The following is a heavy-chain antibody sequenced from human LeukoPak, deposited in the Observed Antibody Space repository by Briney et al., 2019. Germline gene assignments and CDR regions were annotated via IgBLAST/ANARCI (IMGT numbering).Heavy chain of an antibody. D-gene: IGHD6-13*01. CDR3: ARARRIAAAGTSGDWFDP. CDR1: GFTFSSYS. Sequence: GGSLRLSCAASGFTFSSYSMNWVRQAPGKGLEWVSYISSSSTIYYADSVKGRFTISRDNAKNSLYLPMNSLRAEDTAVYYCARARRIAAAGTSGDWFDPWGQGTLVTVSS. V-gene: IGHV3-48*04. CDR2: ISSSSTI. J-gene: IGHJ5*02.